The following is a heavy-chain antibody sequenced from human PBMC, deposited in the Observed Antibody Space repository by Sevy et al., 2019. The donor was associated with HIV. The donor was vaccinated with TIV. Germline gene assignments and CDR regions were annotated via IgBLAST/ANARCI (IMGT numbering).Heavy chain of an antibody. J-gene: IGHJ4*02. CDR2: FTAVGDT. CDR3: VRGSGFWSGYYTRFDY. V-gene: IGHV3-13*01. CDR1: GFTFSTHD. D-gene: IGHD3-3*01. Sequence: GGSLRLSCAASGFTFSTHDMHWVRQVTGKGLEWVSGFTAVGDTYYPGSVKGRFTISREDAKSSLFLQMDSLRAGDTAVYYCVRGSGFWSGYYTRFDYWGQGVLVTVSS.